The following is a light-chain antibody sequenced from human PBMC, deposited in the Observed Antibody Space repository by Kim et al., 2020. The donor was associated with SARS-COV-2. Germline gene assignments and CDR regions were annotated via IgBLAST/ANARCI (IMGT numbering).Light chain of an antibody. CDR1: SLRSYN. CDR2: GKN. CDR3: NSRDSNDNVV. J-gene: IGLJ2*01. Sequence: VALGQTGRITCQGDSLRSYNATWYQQKPGQAPILVIYGKNNRPSGIPDRFSGSSSGNTASLTITGTQAGDEADYYCNSRDSNDNVVFGGGTKLTVL. V-gene: IGLV3-19*01.